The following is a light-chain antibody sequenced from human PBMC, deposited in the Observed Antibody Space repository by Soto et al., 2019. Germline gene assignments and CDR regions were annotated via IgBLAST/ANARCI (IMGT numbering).Light chain of an antibody. J-gene: IGLJ2*01. Sequence: QSVLTQPASVSGSPGQSITISCTGTSSDVGGYDYVSWYQHHPGKVPKLIIYEVSKRPSGVSHRFSGSKSGNTASLTISGLQTEDEADYYGSSYTTTSALVFGGGTKLTVL. CDR3: SSYTTTSALV. CDR1: SSDVGGYDY. V-gene: IGLV2-14*01. CDR2: EVS.